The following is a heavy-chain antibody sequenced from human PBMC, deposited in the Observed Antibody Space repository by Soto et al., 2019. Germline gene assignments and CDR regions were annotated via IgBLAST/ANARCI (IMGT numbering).Heavy chain of an antibody. CDR3: ARSYGGYCSSTSCPTPFDY. J-gene: IGHJ4*02. D-gene: IGHD2-2*01. V-gene: IGHV4-31*03. CDR1: GGSISNGGYY. Sequence: SETLSLTCTVSGGSISNGGYYWSRIRQHPGKGLEWIGYIYYSGSTYYNPSLKSRVTISVDTSKNQFSLKLSSVTAADTAVYYCARSYGGYCSSTSCPTPFDYWGQGTLVTVSS. CDR2: IYYSGST.